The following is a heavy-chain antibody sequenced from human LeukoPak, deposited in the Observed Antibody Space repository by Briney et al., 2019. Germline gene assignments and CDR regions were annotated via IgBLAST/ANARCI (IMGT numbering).Heavy chain of an antibody. D-gene: IGHD3-22*01. CDR3: ARGVSLIVVVIHDWYFDL. CDR2: IYYSGRT. V-gene: IGHV4-39*01. Sequence: KSSETLSLTCTVSGGSISSSSYYWGWIRQPPGKGLEWIGNIYYSGRTYYNPSRNSRVTISVNTSKNQLSLKLSSVTATATAVYYCARGVSLIVVVIHDWYFDLWGRGTLVTVSS. CDR1: GGSISSSSYY. J-gene: IGHJ2*01.